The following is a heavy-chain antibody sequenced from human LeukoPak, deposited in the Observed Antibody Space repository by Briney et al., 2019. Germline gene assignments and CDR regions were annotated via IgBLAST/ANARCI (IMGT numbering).Heavy chain of an antibody. CDR2: ISSSGSTI. CDR3: AREQPVTSSDY. V-gene: IGHV3-11*04. Sequence: PGGSLRLSCAASGFTFSDYYMSWIRQAPGKGLEWFSYISSSGSTIYYADSVKSRFTISRDNAKNSLYLQMNSLRAEDTAVYYCAREQPVTSSDYWGQGTLVTVSS. J-gene: IGHJ4*02. CDR1: GFTFSDYY. D-gene: IGHD4-17*01.